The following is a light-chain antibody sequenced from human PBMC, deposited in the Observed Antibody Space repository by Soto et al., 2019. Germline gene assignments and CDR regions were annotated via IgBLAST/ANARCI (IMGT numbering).Light chain of an antibody. V-gene: IGKV1-33*01. CDR1: QDISHY. CDR3: QQFDIRPPT. CDR2: DAS. J-gene: IGKJ4*01. Sequence: DIQMTQSPSSLSASVGDRVTIACQASQDISHYLNWYQQKPGKAPKLLIYDASNLKTGVPSRFSGSGSGTAFTFTISSLQPEDIATYYCQQFDIRPPTFSGVTKVAIK.